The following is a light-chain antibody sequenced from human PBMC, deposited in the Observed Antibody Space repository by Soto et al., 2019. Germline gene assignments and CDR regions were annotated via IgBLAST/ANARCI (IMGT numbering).Light chain of an antibody. CDR2: GAS. Sequence: EIVLTQSPGTLSLFPGERATLSCRASQSIDSISLAWYQHKPGQAPRLLIYGASSRSTAIPDRFSGSGSGTYFTLTISRLEPEDFAVYYCQHYDSSLSTFGGGTKVEIK. V-gene: IGKV3-20*01. J-gene: IGKJ4*01. CDR1: QSIDSIS. CDR3: QHYDSSLST.